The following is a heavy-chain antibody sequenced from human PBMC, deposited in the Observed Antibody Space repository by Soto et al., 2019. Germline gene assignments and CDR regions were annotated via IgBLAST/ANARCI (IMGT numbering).Heavy chain of an antibody. J-gene: IGHJ4*02. V-gene: IGHV3-11*01. Sequence: GGSLRLSCAASGFTFSDYYMSWIRQAPGKGLEWVSYISSSGSTIYYADSVKGRFTISRDNAKNSLYLQMNSLRAEDTAVYYCARGDLGITMVRGVIMPDYWGQGTLVTVSS. CDR1: GFTFSDYY. CDR3: ARGDLGITMVRGVIMPDY. D-gene: IGHD3-10*01. CDR2: ISSSGSTI.